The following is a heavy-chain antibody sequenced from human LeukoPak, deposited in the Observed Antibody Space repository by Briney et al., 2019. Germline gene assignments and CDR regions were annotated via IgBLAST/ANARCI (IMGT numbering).Heavy chain of an antibody. CDR1: GGSISSSSYY. Sequence: PSETLSLTCTVSGGSISSSSYYWGWIRQPPGKGLEWIGEINHSGSTNYNPSLKSRVTISVDTSKNQFSLKLSSVTAADTAVYYCASRRSRSSWWGGIDYWGQGTLVTVSS. CDR3: ASRRSRSSWWGGIDY. D-gene: IGHD6-13*01. J-gene: IGHJ4*02. V-gene: IGHV4-39*07. CDR2: INHSGST.